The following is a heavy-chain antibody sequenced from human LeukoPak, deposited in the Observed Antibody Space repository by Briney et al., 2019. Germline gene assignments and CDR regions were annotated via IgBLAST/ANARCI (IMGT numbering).Heavy chain of an antibody. J-gene: IGHJ4*02. CDR1: GGSISSGGYY. D-gene: IGHD3-10*01. CDR3: ARGGDLLYPLVY. V-gene: IGHV4-31*03. Sequence: SETLSLTCTVSGGSISSGGYYWSWIRQHPGKGLEWIGYIYYSGSTYYNPSLKSRVTISVDTSKNQFSLKLSSVTAADTAVYYCARGGDLLYPLVYWGQGTLVTVSS. CDR2: IYYSGST.